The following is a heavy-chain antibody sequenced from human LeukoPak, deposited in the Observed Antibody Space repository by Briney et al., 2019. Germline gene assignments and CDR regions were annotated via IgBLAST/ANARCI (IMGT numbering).Heavy chain of an antibody. CDR2: IYYSGST. J-gene: IGHJ6*03. D-gene: IGHD5-18*01. V-gene: IGHV4-39*01. CDR3: ARGYNYGSGRVYYYSYMDV. CDR1: AGSVSSSSYY. Sequence: SSETLSLTCTVSAGSVSSSSYYWGWIRQPPGKGLEWIGSIYYSGSTYYSPSPKSRVTISVGTSKNQFSLKLSSVTAADTAVYYCARGYNYGSGRVYYYSYMDVWGKGTTVTVSS.